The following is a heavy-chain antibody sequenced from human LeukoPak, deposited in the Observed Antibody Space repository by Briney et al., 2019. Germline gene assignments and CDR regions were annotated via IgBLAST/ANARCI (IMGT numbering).Heavy chain of an antibody. D-gene: IGHD6-13*01. CDR2: IYHSGST. Sequence: SETLSLTCAVYGGSFSGYYWGWIRQPPGKGLEWIGSIYHSGSTYYNPSLKSRVTISVDTSKNQFSLKLSSVTAADTAVYYCARHRAAAATNWFDPWGQGTLVTVSS. V-gene: IGHV4-34*01. CDR3: ARHRAAAATNWFDP. CDR1: GGSFSGYY. J-gene: IGHJ5*02.